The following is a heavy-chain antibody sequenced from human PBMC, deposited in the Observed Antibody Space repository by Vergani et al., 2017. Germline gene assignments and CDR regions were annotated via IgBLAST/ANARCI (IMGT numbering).Heavy chain of an antibody. V-gene: IGHV3-48*03. CDR2: ISSSGSTI. CDR1: GFTFSSYE. CDR3: ARISRQYYYDSSGYSSKNDAFDI. J-gene: IGHJ3*02. D-gene: IGHD3-22*01. Sequence: EVQLVESGGGLVKPGGSLRLSCAASGFTFSSYEMNWVRQAPGKGLEWVSYISSSGSTIYYADSVKGRFTISRDNAKNSLYLQMNSLRAEDTAVYYCARISRQYYYDSSGYSSKNDAFDIWGQGTMVTVSS.